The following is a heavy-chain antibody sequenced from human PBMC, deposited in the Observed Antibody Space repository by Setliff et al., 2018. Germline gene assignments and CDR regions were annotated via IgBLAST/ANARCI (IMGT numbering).Heavy chain of an antibody. CDR3: TRDWGEAGSTNAFDI. CDR2: INFDGSGT. D-gene: IGHD1-26*01. CDR1: GLTLSHYW. Sequence: GGSLRLSCEASGLTLSHYWIHWVRQGPGKGLVRVSYINFDGSGTNYADSVKGRFTISRDNAKNAVYLQMNSLRAEDTAVYYCTRDWGEAGSTNAFDIWGQGTVVTVSS. J-gene: IGHJ3*02. V-gene: IGHV3-74*01.